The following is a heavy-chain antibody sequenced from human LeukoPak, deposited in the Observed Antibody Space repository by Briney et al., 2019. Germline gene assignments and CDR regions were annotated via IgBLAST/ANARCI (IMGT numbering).Heavy chain of an antibody. CDR1: GYTFTSYD. J-gene: IGHJ6*02. Sequence: ASVKVSCKASGYTFTSYDINWVRQATGQGLEWMGWMNPNSGNTGYAQKFQGRVTMTRNTSISTAYMELSSLRSEDTAVYYCARLQDYDFWGGYYYYYYGMDVWGQGTTVTVSS. D-gene: IGHD3-3*01. V-gene: IGHV1-8*01. CDR3: ARLQDYDFWGGYYYYYYGMDV. CDR2: MNPNSGNT.